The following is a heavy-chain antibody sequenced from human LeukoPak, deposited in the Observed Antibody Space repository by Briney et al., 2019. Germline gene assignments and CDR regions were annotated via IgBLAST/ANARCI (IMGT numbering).Heavy chain of an antibody. CDR2: INHSGST. CDR3: ARGRRDYYGSGSYAFDY. J-gene: IGHJ4*02. Sequence: SETLSLTCAVYDGSFSGYYWSWIRQPPGKGLEWIGEINHSGSTNYNPSLKSRVTISVDTSKNQFSLKLSSVTAADTAVYYCARGRRDYYGSGSYAFDYWGQGTLVTVSS. D-gene: IGHD3-10*01. CDR1: DGSFSGYY. V-gene: IGHV4-34*01.